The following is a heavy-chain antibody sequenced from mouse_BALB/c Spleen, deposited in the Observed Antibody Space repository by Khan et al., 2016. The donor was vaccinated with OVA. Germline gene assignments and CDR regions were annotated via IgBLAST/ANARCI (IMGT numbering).Heavy chain of an antibody. CDR2: IYPGSGSI. Sequence: QVQLQQPGAELVKPGTSVKLSCKASGYNFTSYWINWVKLRPGQGLEWIGNIYPGSGSINYNEKFKSKATLTVDTSSSTDDMQLSSLASEDSALYYCARWSSWGWGYFDYWGQGTTLTVSS. V-gene: IGHV1-55*01. J-gene: IGHJ2*01. CDR1: GYNFTSYW. D-gene: IGHD1-3*01. CDR3: ARWSSWGWGYFDY.